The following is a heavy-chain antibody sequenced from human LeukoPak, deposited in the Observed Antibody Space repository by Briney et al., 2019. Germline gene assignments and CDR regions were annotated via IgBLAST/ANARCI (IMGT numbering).Heavy chain of an antibody. CDR2: IYYSGST. V-gene: IGHV4-59*01. Sequence: SETLSLTCTVSGGSISSYYWSWIRQPPGKGLELIGYIYYSGSTNYNPSLKSRVTISVDTSKNQFSLKLSSVTAADTAVYYCARGPGGYGGNGGGHYWGQGTLVTVSS. D-gene: IGHD4-23*01. CDR3: ARGPGGYGGNGGGHY. CDR1: GGSISSYY. J-gene: IGHJ4*02.